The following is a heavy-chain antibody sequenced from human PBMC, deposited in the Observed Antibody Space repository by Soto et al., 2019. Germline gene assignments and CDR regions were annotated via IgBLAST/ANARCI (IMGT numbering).Heavy chain of an antibody. CDR2: ISSDGKDK. V-gene: IGHV3-30*18. CDR3: AKDSGRGSADYYFDY. J-gene: IGHJ4*02. D-gene: IGHD3-10*01. Sequence: QVQLVESGGGVVQPGRSLRLACAASGFTFSSYAIHWVRQAPGKGLEWVAVISSDGKDKYSADSMKGRFAISRDNSKNKLYLQMNRLRAEDTAVYYCAKDSGRGSADYYFDYWGQGTLVTVSS. CDR1: GFTFSSYA.